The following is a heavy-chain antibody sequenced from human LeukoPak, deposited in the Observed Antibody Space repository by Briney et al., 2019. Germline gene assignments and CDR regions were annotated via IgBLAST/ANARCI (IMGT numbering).Heavy chain of an antibody. J-gene: IGHJ5*02. CDR1: EFTLISSA. Sequence: GGSLRLSCAASEFTLISSAMNWVRQAPGKGLEWVSGISGGGGSTYYADSVKGRFTVSRDNSKNTLYLQMNSLRAEDTAVYYCAKDHGYFLGFDPWGQGTLVTVSS. V-gene: IGHV3-23*01. CDR2: ISGGGGST. D-gene: IGHD3-9*01. CDR3: AKDHGYFLGFDP.